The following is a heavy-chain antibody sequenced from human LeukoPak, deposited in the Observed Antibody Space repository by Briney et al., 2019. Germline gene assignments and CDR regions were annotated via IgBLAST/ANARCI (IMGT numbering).Heavy chain of an antibody. CDR2: ISGSDYA. CDR1: GFTFSNYA. V-gene: IGHV3-23*01. J-gene: IGHJ4*02. D-gene: IGHD3-9*01. Sequence: PGGSLRLSCAASGFTFSNYAMGWVRQAPGKRLEWVSGISGSDYAYYTDSVKGRFTISRDNSKNTLYLQTNTLRAEDTAVYYCAKGVRYLDWWILDYWGQGTLVPVSS. CDR3: AKGVRYLDWWILDY.